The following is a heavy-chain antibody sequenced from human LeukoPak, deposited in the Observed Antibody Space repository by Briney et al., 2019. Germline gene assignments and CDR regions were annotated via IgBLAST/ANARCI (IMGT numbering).Heavy chain of an antibody. V-gene: IGHV3-23*01. D-gene: IGHD6-19*01. Sequence: GGSLRLSRAASGFTFSSYAMSWVRQAPGKGLEWVSAISGSGGSTYYADSVKGRFTISRDNSKNTLYLQMNSLRAEDTAVYYCARDSFPIAVAGGSDYWGQGTLVTVSS. CDR1: GFTFSSYA. J-gene: IGHJ4*02. CDR3: ARDSFPIAVAGGSDY. CDR2: ISGSGGST.